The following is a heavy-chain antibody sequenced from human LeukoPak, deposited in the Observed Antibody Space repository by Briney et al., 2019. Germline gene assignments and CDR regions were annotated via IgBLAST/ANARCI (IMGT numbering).Heavy chain of an antibody. J-gene: IGHJ4*02. CDR1: GYTFTSCD. Sequence: ASVKVSCKASGYTFTSCDINWVRQATGQGLEWMGWMNPNSGNTGYAQKFQGRVTMTRNTSISTAYMELSSLRSEDTAVYYCARAVRGAMVRGVIGYYFDYWGQGTLVTVSS. V-gene: IGHV1-8*01. D-gene: IGHD3-10*01. CDR2: MNPNSGNT. CDR3: ARAVRGAMVRGVIGYYFDY.